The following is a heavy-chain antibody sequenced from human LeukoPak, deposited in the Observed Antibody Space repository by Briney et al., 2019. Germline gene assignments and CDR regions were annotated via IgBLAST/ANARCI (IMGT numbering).Heavy chain of an antibody. D-gene: IGHD3-22*01. V-gene: IGHV3-48*03. Sequence: PGGSLRLSCAASGFTFSNYEMNWVRQAPGKGLEWVSYISTSGSTIYYADSVKGRFTISRDNAKNSLYLQMNSLRAEDTAVYYCARDGPAYYDSSGYSDYWGRGILVIVSS. CDR3: ARDGPAYYDSSGYSDY. CDR2: ISTSGSTI. CDR1: GFTFSNYE. J-gene: IGHJ4*02.